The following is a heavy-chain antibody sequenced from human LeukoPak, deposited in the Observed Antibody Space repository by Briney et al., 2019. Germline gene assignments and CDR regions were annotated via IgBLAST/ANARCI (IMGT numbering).Heavy chain of an antibody. CDR2: IYPGDSDT. J-gene: IGHJ3*02. CDR3: ARLNWNYANFAPDAFDI. D-gene: IGHD1-7*01. Sequence: GESLKISCKGSGYSFTSYWIGWVRQMPGKGLEWMGIIYPGDSDTRYSPSFQGQVTISADKSISTAYLQWSSLKASDTAMYYCARLNWNYANFAPDAFDIWGQGTMVTVSS. V-gene: IGHV5-51*01. CDR1: GYSFTSYW.